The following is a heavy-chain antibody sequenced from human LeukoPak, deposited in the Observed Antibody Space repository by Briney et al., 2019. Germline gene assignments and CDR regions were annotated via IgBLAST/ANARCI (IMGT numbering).Heavy chain of an antibody. CDR1: GYTFTSYV. CDR3: AREETHHVYYGMDV. CDR2: ISAYNGNT. J-gene: IGHJ6*02. V-gene: IGHV1-18*01. Sequence: GASVKVSCKASGYTFTSYVISWGRQAPGQGLEWMGWISAYNGNTNYAQKVQGRVTMTTDTSTSTAYMELRSLRSDDTAVYYCAREETHHVYYGMDVWGQGTMVTVSS. D-gene: IGHD1-14*01.